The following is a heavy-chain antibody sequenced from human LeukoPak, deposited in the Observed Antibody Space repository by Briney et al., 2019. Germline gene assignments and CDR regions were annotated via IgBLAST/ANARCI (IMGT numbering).Heavy chain of an antibody. CDR3: ARDPARGGDFDY. V-gene: IGHV4-39*07. D-gene: IGHD3-10*01. CDR1: GGSISSSSYY. CDR2: IYYSGST. J-gene: IGHJ4*02. Sequence: SETLSLTCTVSGGSISSSSYYWGWIRQPPGKGLEWIGSIYYSGSTNYNPSLRSRVTISVDTSKNQFSLKLSSVTAADTAVYYCARDPARGGDFDYWGQGILVTVSS.